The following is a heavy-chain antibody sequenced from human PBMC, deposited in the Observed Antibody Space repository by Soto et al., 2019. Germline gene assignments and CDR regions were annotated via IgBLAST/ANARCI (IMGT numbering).Heavy chain of an antibody. D-gene: IGHD3-22*01. J-gene: IGHJ5*02. V-gene: IGHV1-69*06. CDR1: GGTFSSYA. CDR2: IIPIFGTA. CDR3: ARANDSSGYYYPVSWFDP. Sequence: ASVKVSCKASGGTFSSYAISWVRQAPGQGLEWMGGIIPIFGTANYAQKFQGRVTITADKSTSTAYMELSSLRSEDTAVYYCARANDSSGYYYPVSWFDPWGQGTLVTVSS.